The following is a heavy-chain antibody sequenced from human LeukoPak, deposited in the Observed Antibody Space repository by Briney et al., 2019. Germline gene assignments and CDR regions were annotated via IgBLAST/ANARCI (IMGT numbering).Heavy chain of an antibody. V-gene: IGHV3-33*06. CDR2: VWYDGSNQ. CDR1: GFSFSSYG. J-gene: IGHJ3*02. CDR3: AKAKGGTTGDVFDI. Sequence: PGRSLKLSCAASGFSFSSYGMHWVRQAPGKGLEWVAVVWYDGSNQYYADSVKGRFTISRDNSKNILYLQMNSLRAEDTAVYYCAKAKGGTTGDVFDIRGQGTMVTVFS. D-gene: IGHD1-1*01.